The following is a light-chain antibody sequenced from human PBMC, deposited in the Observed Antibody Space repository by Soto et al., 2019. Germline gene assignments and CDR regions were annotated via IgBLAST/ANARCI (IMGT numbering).Light chain of an antibody. CDR1: NSDVGGYNY. J-gene: IGLJ1*01. CDR3: YSYTTSSTYV. CDR2: DVS. V-gene: IGLV2-14*01. Sequence: QSALTQPPSVSGASGPPITLSRSGTNSDVGGYNYVSWYQQHPPKAPKLMIYDVSNRPSGVSDRFSGSKSGNTASLTISGLQAEDEADYYCYSYTTSSTYVFGTGTKVTVL.